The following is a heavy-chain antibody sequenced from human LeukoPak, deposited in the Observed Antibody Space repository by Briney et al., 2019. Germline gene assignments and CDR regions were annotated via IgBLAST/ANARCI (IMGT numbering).Heavy chain of an antibody. CDR3: ATLGTTVTTDYYYYYMDV. Sequence: KASETLSLTCTVSGGSISSSSYYWGWIRQPPGKGLEWIGSIYYSGSTYYNPSLKSRVTISVDTSKNQFSLKLSSVTAADAAVYYCATLGTTVTTDYYYYYMDVWGKGTTVTVSS. CDR1: GGSISSSSYY. J-gene: IGHJ6*03. CDR2: IYYSGST. D-gene: IGHD4-17*01. V-gene: IGHV4-39*01.